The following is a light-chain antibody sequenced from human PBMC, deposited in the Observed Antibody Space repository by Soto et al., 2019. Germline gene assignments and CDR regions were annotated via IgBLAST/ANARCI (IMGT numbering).Light chain of an antibody. CDR3: QQANRFPPIT. CDR1: QRLSSW. Sequence: DIQMTQSPSSVSASVGARVTITCRASQRLSSWLAWYQQKSGKAPKLLIYAASSLQSGVPSRFSGSGFGTDFTLTISSLQPEDSATYYCQQANRFPPITFGGGTKVEIK. CDR2: AAS. V-gene: IGKV1-12*01. J-gene: IGKJ4*01.